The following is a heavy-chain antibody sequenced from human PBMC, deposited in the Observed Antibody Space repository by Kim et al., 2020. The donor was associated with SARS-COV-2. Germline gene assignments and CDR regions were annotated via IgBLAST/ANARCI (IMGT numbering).Heavy chain of an antibody. CDR3: AKVAIPLVAVPGYFQH. Sequence: ASVKVPCKASGYTFIDYYMHWVRQAPGQGLEWMGWINPNSGFTKYAQKFQGRFTMTRDTCITTAYMELSRLTSDASAVYYCAKVAIPLVAVPGYFQHWG. CDR2: INPNSGFT. V-gene: IGHV1-2*02. CDR1: GYTFIDYY. J-gene: IGHJ1*01. D-gene: IGHD2-2*01.